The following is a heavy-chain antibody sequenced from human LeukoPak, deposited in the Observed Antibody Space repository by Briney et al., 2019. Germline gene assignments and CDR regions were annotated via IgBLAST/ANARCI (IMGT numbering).Heavy chain of an antibody. CDR1: GDSISNYY. CDR3: ARASYYYDSSVVAFDI. D-gene: IGHD3-22*01. V-gene: IGHV4-59*01. Sequence: PSETLSLTCTVSGDSISNYYWSWIRQPPGKGLEWIGYFSSSGSTNYNPSLKSRVTISVDTSKNQFSLKLSSVTAADTAVYYCARASYYYDSSVVAFDIWGQGTMVTVSS. J-gene: IGHJ3*02. CDR2: FSSSGST.